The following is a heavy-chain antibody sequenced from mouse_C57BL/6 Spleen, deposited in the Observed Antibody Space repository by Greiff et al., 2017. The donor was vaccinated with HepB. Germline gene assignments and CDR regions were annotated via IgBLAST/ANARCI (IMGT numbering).Heavy chain of an antibody. CDR2: IDPENGDT. J-gene: IGHJ4*01. CDR1: GFNIKDDY. CDR3: TTTYYGSSSYAMDY. V-gene: IGHV14-4*01. Sequence: EVKLQQSGAELVRPGASVKLSCTASGFNIKDDYMHWVKQRPEQGLEWIGWIDPENGDTEYASKFQGKATITADTSSNTAYLQLSSLTSEDTAVYYCTTTYYGSSSYAMDYWGQGTSVTVSS. D-gene: IGHD1-1*01.